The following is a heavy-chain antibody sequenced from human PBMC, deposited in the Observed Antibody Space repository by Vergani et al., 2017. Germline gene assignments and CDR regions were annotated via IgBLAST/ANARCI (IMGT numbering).Heavy chain of an antibody. Sequence: QVQLVQSGAEVKRPGASVKVSCKASGYTFRSYGITWVRQAPGQGLEWMGWISVYNGNTDYAQNLQGRVTMTTDTSTSIAHMELRSLRSDDTAVYYCARSYSGNLNDYWGQGTLVTVSS. D-gene: IGHD3-10*01. V-gene: IGHV1-18*01. J-gene: IGHJ4*02. CDR1: GYTFRSYG. CDR3: ARSYSGNLNDY. CDR2: ISVYNGNT.